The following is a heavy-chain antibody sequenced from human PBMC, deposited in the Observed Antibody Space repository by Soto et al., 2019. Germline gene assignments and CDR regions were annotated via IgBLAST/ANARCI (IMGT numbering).Heavy chain of an antibody. CDR1: GGPFSSYA. Sequence: QVQLVQSGAEVKKPGSSVKVSCKASGGPFSSYAIPWVRQAPGQGLEWMGGIIPLFDTPNYAQRFQGRVTITADESTSTSYMELSGLISDDTAVYYCALSYGSYHYGAYWGQGTLVTVSS. V-gene: IGHV1-69*01. CDR2: IIPLFDTP. CDR3: ALSYGSYHYGAY. J-gene: IGHJ4*02. D-gene: IGHD4-17*01.